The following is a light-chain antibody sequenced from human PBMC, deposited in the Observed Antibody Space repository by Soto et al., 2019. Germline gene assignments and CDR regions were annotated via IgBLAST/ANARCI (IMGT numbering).Light chain of an antibody. V-gene: IGKV1-39*01. Sequence: DIQLTQSPSSLSASVGDRVTITCRTSQNINNYLNWFQQQPGKAPKLLIYAASSLQSGVPSRFSGSASGTDFTLTIISLQPEDFATYYCHQSFSSPFTYGPWTTVDI. CDR3: HQSFSSPFT. J-gene: IGKJ3*01. CDR1: QNINNY. CDR2: AAS.